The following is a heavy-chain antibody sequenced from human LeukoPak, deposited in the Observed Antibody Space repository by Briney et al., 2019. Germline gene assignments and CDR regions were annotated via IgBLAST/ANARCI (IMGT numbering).Heavy chain of an antibody. D-gene: IGHD6-13*01. CDR3: ATDLQRIAAAAFDY. Sequence: GGSVRLSCAASGFTFSSYSMNWVRQAPGKGLEWVSSISSSSSYIYYADSVKGRFTISRDNAKNLLYLQMNSLKAEDKAVYYCATDLQRIAAAAFDYWGQGTLVTVSS. CDR1: GFTFSSYS. V-gene: IGHV3-21*01. CDR2: ISSSSSYI. J-gene: IGHJ4*02.